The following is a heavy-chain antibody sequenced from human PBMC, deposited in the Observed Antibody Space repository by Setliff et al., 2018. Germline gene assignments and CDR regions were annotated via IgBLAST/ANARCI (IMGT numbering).Heavy chain of an antibody. J-gene: IGHJ3*02. CDR3: ARGPGAATGEGFDI. CDR1: GASISTTYYY. V-gene: IGHV4-39*07. CDR2: IYQNGIT. Sequence: SETLSLTCSVSGASISTTYYYWDWIRQSPEKGLEWIGIIYQNGITYYNPSVKSRVTISVDTSKNQFSLKLTSVTAADTAVYYCARGPGAATGEGFDIWGQGTMVTVSS. D-gene: IGHD7-27*01.